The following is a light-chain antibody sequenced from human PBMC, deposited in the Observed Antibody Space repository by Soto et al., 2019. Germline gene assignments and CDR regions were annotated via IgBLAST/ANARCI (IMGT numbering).Light chain of an antibody. Sequence: EIVLTHSPGTLSLSLGERATLSCRASQRVGSSYLAWYQHKPDQAPRLLIYGASGRATGTPDRFSGSGSGTDFSLTISRLEPEDFAVYYCQQYGSSPRTFGQGTKVDIK. J-gene: IGKJ1*01. CDR1: QRVGSSY. V-gene: IGKV3-20*01. CDR2: GAS. CDR3: QQYGSSPRT.